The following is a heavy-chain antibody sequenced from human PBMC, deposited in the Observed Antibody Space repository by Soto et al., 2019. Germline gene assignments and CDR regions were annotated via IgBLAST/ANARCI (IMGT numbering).Heavy chain of an antibody. D-gene: IGHD5-18*01. CDR1: GFTFSSHW. V-gene: IGHV3-74*01. J-gene: IGHJ4*02. Sequence: GSLRLSCAASGFTFSSHWMHWVRQAPGKGLVWISRINTDGTYIHYADSVKGRFTVSRDNAKNTLYLQMHSLRAEDTAVYYCARGGFSGYSYGGFDYWGQGTLVIVSS. CDR2: INTDGTYI. CDR3: ARGGFSGYSYGGFDY.